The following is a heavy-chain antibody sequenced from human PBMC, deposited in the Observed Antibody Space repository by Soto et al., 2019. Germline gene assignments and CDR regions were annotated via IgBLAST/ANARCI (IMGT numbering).Heavy chain of an antibody. CDR2: MNPNSGNT. D-gene: IGHD6-13*01. CDR1: GYTFTSYD. Sequence: QVQLVQSGAEVKKPGASVKVSCKASGYTFTSYDINWVRQATGQGLEWMGWMNPNSGNTGYVQKXQGRVTMTRXTXXXTXXMELSSLRSEDTAVYYWARGLGRSWYGRSANWFDPWGQGTLVTVSS. CDR3: ARGLGRSWYGRSANWFDP. V-gene: IGHV1-8*01. J-gene: IGHJ5*02.